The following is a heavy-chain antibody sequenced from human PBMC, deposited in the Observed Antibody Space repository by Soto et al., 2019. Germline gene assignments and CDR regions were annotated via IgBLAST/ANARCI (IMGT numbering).Heavy chain of an antibody. CDR1: GFTFSSYS. J-gene: IGHJ4*02. Sequence: PGGSLRLSCAASGFTFSSYSMNWVRQAPGKGLEWVSSISSSSSYIYYADSVKGRFTISRDNAKNSLYLQMNSLRAEDTAVYYCASRGALYSGSYPDYWGQGTLVTVSS. CDR2: ISSSSSYI. D-gene: IGHD1-26*01. V-gene: IGHV3-21*01. CDR3: ASRGALYSGSYPDY.